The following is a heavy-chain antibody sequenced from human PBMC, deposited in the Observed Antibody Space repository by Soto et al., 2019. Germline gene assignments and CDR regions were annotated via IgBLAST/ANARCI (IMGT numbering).Heavy chain of an antibody. CDR3: ARDFAVGGSSKWIQLWFFKDV. Sequence: QVQLVESGGGVVQPGRSLRLSCAASGFTFSSYGMHWVRQAPGKGLEWVAVIWYDGSNKYYADSVKGRCTISRDNSRNTLYLQMNSLRAEDTAVYYCARDFAVGGSSKWIQLWFFKDVWGQGTTVTVSS. J-gene: IGHJ6*02. CDR2: IWYDGSNK. D-gene: IGHD5-18*01. V-gene: IGHV3-33*01. CDR1: GFTFSSYG.